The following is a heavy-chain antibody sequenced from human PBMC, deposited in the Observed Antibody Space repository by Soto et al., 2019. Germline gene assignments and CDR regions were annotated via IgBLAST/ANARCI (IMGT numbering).Heavy chain of an antibody. CDR1: GYTFADYG. J-gene: IGHJ2*01. CDR3: ARCYCTVGSCYTCWHFDL. D-gene: IGHD2-15*01. Sequence: QAQLVQSGAEVKKPGASVKVSCQAGGYTFADYGISWVRQAPGQGLEWVGWIGPYNGNTNYAQNLQDRVTMTTDTSTNPAYMELRSLRSDDTALYYCARCYCTVGSCYTCWHFDLWGRGTLLTVSS. CDR2: IGPYNGNT. V-gene: IGHV1-18*01.